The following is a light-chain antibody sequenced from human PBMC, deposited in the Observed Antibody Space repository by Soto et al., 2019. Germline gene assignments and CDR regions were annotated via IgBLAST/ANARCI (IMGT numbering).Light chain of an antibody. CDR3: QQYGSSPLT. J-gene: IGKJ2*01. Sequence: EIVLTQSPGPLSLSPGERATLSCRASQSVSSSYLAWYQQRPGQAPRLLIYGASSRPTGIPDRFSGSGSGTDFTLTISRLEPEDFAVYYCQQYGSSPLTFGQGTKLEMK. V-gene: IGKV3-20*01. CDR1: QSVSSSY. CDR2: GAS.